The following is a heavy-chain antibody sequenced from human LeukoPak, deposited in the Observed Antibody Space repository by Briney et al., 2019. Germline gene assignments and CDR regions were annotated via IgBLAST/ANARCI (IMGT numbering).Heavy chain of an antibody. Sequence: GGSLRLSCAASGFIFSNYWMSWVRQAPGKGLEWVATIKQDGSDKHYVDSVAGRFTISRDNSKNTLYLQMNSLRAEDTAVYYCAKDNRATVTTSAFDIWGQGTMVTVSS. D-gene: IGHD4-17*01. CDR1: GFIFSNYW. CDR2: IKQDGSDK. CDR3: AKDNRATVTTSAFDI. V-gene: IGHV3-7*03. J-gene: IGHJ3*02.